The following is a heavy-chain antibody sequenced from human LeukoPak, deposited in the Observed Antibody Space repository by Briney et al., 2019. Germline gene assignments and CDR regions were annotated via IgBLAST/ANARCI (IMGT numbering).Heavy chain of an antibody. CDR3: ARNSPDSSSWAHFDY. Sequence: SETLSLTCAVYGGSFSGYYWSWIRQPPGKGLEWIGEINHSGSTNYNPSLKSRVTISVDTSKNQFSLKLSSVTAADTAVYYCARNSPDSSSWAHFDYWGQGTLVTVSS. V-gene: IGHV4-34*01. CDR1: GGSFSGYY. J-gene: IGHJ4*02. CDR2: INHSGST. D-gene: IGHD6-13*01.